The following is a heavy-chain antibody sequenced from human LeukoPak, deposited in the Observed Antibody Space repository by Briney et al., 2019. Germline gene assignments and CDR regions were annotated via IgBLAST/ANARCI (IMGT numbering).Heavy chain of an antibody. J-gene: IGHJ4*02. CDR3: ARGEYFDPGAVRLLFDY. CDR2: INHSGST. CDR1: GGSFSGYY. Sequence: SETLPLTCAVYGGSFSGYYWSWIRQPPGKGLEWIGEINHSGSTNYNPSLKSRVTISVDTSKNQFSLKLSSVTAADTAVYYCARGEYFDPGAVRLLFDYWGQGTLVTVSS. D-gene: IGHD3-9*01. V-gene: IGHV4-34*01.